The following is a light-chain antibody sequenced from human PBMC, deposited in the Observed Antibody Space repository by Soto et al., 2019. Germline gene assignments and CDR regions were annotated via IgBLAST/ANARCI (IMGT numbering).Light chain of an antibody. CDR1: QSVSSN. Sequence: EIVMTQSPATLSVSPGVRATLSCRASQSVSSNLAWYQQKPGQAPRLLIYGASTRATGIPARFSGSVSGTEFTLTISSLQSEDFAVYYCQQYNNWPQTFGQGTKLEIK. V-gene: IGKV3-15*01. CDR3: QQYNNWPQT. CDR2: GAS. J-gene: IGKJ2*01.